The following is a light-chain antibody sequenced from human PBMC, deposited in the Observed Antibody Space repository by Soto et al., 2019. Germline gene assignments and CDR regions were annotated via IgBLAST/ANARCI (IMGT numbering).Light chain of an antibody. V-gene: IGKV3D-15*01. Sequence: EIVMTPSPATLSVSPGERATLSCRASQSVSNNLAWYQQKPGQAPRLLIHGASTRATGIPARFSGSGSGTEFTLTISSLQSEDFAVYYCQQYDNWPLLTFGGGTEVEIK. CDR3: QQYDNWPLLT. CDR1: QSVSNN. J-gene: IGKJ4*01. CDR2: GAS.